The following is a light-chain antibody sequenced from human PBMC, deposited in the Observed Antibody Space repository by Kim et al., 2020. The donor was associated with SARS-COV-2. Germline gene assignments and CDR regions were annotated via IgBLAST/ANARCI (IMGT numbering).Light chain of an antibody. J-gene: IGKJ1*01. CDR2: WAS. CDR1: QSLRQSDGLND. Sequence: EPASIACRSSQSLRQSDGLNDLDWYLQKPEQSPQLLISWASNRASGVPDRFSGSGSGTDFTLKISRVEAEDVGLYYCMQALHSPTFGQGTKVDIK. V-gene: IGKV2-28*01. CDR3: MQALHSPT.